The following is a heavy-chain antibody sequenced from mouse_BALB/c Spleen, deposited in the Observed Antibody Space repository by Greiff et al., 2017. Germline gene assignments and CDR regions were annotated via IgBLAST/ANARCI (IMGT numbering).Heavy chain of an antibody. Sequence: EVMLVESGGGLVQPGGSRKLSCAASGFTFSSFGMHWVRQAPEKGLEWVAYISSGSSTIYYADTVKGRFTISRDNPKNTLFLQMTSLRSEDTAMYYCARKDYGNSYEWYFDVWGAGTTVTVSS. J-gene: IGHJ1*01. CDR3: ARKDYGNSYEWYFDV. CDR2: ISSGSSTI. V-gene: IGHV5-17*02. D-gene: IGHD1-1*01. CDR1: GFTFSSFG.